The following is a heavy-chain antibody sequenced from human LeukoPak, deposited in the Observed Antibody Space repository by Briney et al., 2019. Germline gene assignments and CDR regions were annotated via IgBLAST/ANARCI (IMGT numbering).Heavy chain of an antibody. CDR2: IIPIFGTA. V-gene: IGHV1-69*01. J-gene: IGHJ5*02. Sequence: SVKVSCKASGGTFSSYAISWLRQAPGQGLEWMGGIIPIFGTANYAHKFQGRVTITADESTSTAYMELSSLRSEDTAVYYCAVDAYLGGHLGNWFDPWGQGTLVTVSS. CDR3: AVDAYLGGHLGNWFDP. D-gene: IGHD2-21*01. CDR1: GGTFSSYA.